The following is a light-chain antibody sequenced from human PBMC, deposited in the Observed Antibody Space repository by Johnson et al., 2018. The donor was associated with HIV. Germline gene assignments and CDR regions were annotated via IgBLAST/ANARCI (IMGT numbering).Light chain of an antibody. CDR3: GTWDSSLYAYV. CDR2: DNN. J-gene: IGLJ1*01. V-gene: IGLV1-51*01. CDR1: TSNIGNNY. Sequence: QSVLTQPPSVSAAPGQKVTVSCSGSTSNIGNNYVSWYQQLPGTAPKLLIYDNNKRPSGIPDRFSGSKSGTSATLGITGLQTGDEADYYCGTWDSSLYAYVFGPGTKVTAL.